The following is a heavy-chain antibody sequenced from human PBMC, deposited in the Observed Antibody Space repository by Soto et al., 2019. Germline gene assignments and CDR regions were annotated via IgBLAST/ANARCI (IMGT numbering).Heavy chain of an antibody. CDR3: ARQGSYYDFWSGYLVTNWFDP. J-gene: IGHJ5*02. V-gene: IGHV4-59*08. Sequence: PSETLSLTCTVSGGSIISYYWSWIRQPPWKGLEWIGYIYYSGSTNYNPSLKSRVTISVDTSKNQFSLKLSSVTAADTAVYYCARQGSYYDFWSGYLVTNWFDPWGQGTLVTVS. CDR2: IYYSGST. CDR1: GGSIISYY. D-gene: IGHD3-3*01.